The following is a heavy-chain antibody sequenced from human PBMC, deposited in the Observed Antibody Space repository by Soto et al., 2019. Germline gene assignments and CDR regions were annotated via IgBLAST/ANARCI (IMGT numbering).Heavy chain of an antibody. J-gene: IGHJ6*02. CDR3: ARDLGVPAAIGGYYYYGMDV. CDR2: ISAYNGNT. V-gene: IGHV1-18*04. D-gene: IGHD2-2*01. Sequence: ASVKVSCKASGYTFTSYGISWVRQAPGQGLERMGWISAYNGNTNYAQKLQGRVTMTTDTSTSTAYMELRSLRSDDTAVYYCARDLGVPAAIGGYYYYGMDVWGQGTTVTVSS. CDR1: GYTFTSYG.